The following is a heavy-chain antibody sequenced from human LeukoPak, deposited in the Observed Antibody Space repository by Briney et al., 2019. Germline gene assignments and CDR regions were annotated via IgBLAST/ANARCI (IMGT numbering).Heavy chain of an antibody. CDR2: ISGSGGST. D-gene: IGHD6-19*01. CDR1: GFTFSSYA. J-gene: IGHJ6*02. V-gene: IGHV3-23*01. CDR3: AKDKQSPYYYHGMDV. Sequence: GGSLRLSCAASGFTFSSYAMSWVRQAPGKGLEWVSAISGSGGSTYYADSVKGRFTISRDNSKNTLYLQMNSLRAEDTAVYYCAKDKQSPYYYHGMDVWGQGTTVTVSS.